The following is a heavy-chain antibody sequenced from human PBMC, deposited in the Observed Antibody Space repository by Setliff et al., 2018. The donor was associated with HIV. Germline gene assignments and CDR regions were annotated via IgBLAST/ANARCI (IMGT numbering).Heavy chain of an antibody. D-gene: IGHD6-13*01. Sequence: SETLSLTCAVYGGSFSDNYWTWIRQPPGKGLEWIGGINHSGSTNYNPSLKSRVTTSVDTSKNQFSLRLSSVTAADTAVYYCARVSCSSWYSSPQYYYYSMDVWGNGTTVTVSS. J-gene: IGHJ6*03. V-gene: IGHV4-34*01. CDR1: GGSFSDNY. CDR2: INHSGST. CDR3: ARVSCSSWYSSPQYYYYSMDV.